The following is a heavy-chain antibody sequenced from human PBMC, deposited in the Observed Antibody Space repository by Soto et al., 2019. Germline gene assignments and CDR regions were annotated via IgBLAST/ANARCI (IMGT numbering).Heavy chain of an antibody. J-gene: IGHJ4*02. V-gene: IGHV3-23*01. CDR2: ITAGGNT. CDR3: AKGPTATTTRADY. CDR1: AFTFSDYA. Sequence: LRLSCAASAFTFSDYAMNWVRQAPGKGLEWVSQITAGGNTYYADSVKGRFTISRDNSKNTLYLQMNSLRAEDTAVYYCAKGPTATTTRADYWGQGILVTVSS. D-gene: IGHD1-1*01.